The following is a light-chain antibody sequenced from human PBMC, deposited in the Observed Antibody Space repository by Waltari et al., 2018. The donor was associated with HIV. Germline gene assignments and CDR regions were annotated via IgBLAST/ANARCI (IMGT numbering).Light chain of an antibody. CDR3: ASWDDSLNGPV. CDR2: GKN. CDR1: SSNIGSNP. J-gene: IGLJ2*01. Sequence: QSVLTQPPSTSGTPGQRVTISCSGSSSNIGSNPVSWVQQLPGKAPNLRIYGKNQRPSGVPDRCSGSKSGTAASLAIGGLQSEDEADYYCASWDDSLNGPVFGGGTTLTVL. V-gene: IGLV1-44*01.